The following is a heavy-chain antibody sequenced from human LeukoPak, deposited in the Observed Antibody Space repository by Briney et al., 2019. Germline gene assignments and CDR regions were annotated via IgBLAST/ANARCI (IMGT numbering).Heavy chain of an antibody. CDR2: INPNSGGT. V-gene: IGHV1-2*02. D-gene: IGHD2-2*01. CDR1: GYTFTGYY. CDR3: ARPADCSSTSCYLRRNWFDP. Sequence: ASVKVSFKASGYTFTGYYMHWVRQAPGQGLEWMGWINPNSGGTNYAQKFQGRVTMTRDTSISTAYMELSRLRSDDTAVYYCARPADCSSTSCYLRRNWFDPWGQGTLVTVSS. J-gene: IGHJ5*02.